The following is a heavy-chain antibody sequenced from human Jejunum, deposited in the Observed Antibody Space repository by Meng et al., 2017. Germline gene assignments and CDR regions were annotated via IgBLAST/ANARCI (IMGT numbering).Heavy chain of an antibody. Sequence: SETLSLTCTVSGGSISDTSYYWGWIRQPPGKGLEWIGSIFYNGNIFYNPSLKGRVTISGDTSKNQLSLRLDSVTAADTAVYYCVRELAAGTGVPADYWGQGTLVTVSS. CDR3: VRELAAGTGVPADY. CDR1: GGSISDTSYY. V-gene: IGHV4-39*07. CDR2: IFYNGNI. J-gene: IGHJ4*02. D-gene: IGHD1-1*01.